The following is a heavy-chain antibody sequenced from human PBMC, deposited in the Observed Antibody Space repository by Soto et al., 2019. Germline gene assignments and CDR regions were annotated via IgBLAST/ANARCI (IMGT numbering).Heavy chain of an antibody. CDR2: ISSSSSYI. CDR1: GFTFSSYS. CDR3: ARDRLLAVRGVTPNPLYYYYGMDV. D-gene: IGHD3-10*01. Sequence: GSLRLSCAASGFTFSSYSMNWVRQAPGKGLEWVSSISSSSSYIYYADSVKGRFTISRDNAKNSLYLQMNSLRAEDTAVYYCARDRLLAVRGVTPNPLYYYYGMDVWGQGTTVTVSS. V-gene: IGHV3-21*01. J-gene: IGHJ6*02.